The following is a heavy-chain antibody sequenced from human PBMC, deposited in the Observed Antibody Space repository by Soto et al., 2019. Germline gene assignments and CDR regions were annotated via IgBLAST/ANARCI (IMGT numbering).Heavy chain of an antibody. J-gene: IGHJ4*02. D-gene: IGHD3-10*01. CDR1: GGSISSGDYY. Sequence: QVQLQESGPGLVKPSQTLSLTCTVSGGSISSGDYYWSWIRQPPGKGLEWIGYIYYSGSTYYNPSLKSRVNISVDTSKNQFSLKLSSVTAADTAVYYCARSLYGSGSYYLYDYWGQGTLVTVSS. CDR3: ARSLYGSGSYYLYDY. CDR2: IYYSGST. V-gene: IGHV4-30-4*01.